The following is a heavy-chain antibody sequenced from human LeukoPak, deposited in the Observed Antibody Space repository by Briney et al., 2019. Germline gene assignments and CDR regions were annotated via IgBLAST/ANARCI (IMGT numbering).Heavy chain of an antibody. CDR3: ARHETGPYFDY. D-gene: IGHD3-9*01. J-gene: IGHJ4*02. CDR2: TYPGYSDA. CDR1: GYILTNNW. V-gene: IGHV5-51*01. Sequence: GESLKISCKVSGYILTNNWIGWVRQVPGKGLEWMGLTYPGYSDAKYSPSFQGQVTFSVDKSISTAYLQWSSLKASDTAMYYCARHETGPYFDYWGQGTLVTVSS.